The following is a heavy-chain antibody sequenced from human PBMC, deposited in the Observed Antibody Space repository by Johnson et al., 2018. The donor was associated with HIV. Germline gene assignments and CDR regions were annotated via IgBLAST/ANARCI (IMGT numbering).Heavy chain of an antibody. Sequence: VQLVESGGGLVKPGGSLRLSCAASGFTFSNAWMSWVRQAPGKGLEWVGRIKSKTDGGTTDYAAPVKGRFTISRDDSKNTLYLQMNSLKTEDTAVYYCAKDAVVVPAANPDAFDIWGQGTMVTVSS. CDR3: AKDAVVVPAANPDAFDI. J-gene: IGHJ3*02. CDR1: GFTFSNAW. D-gene: IGHD2-2*01. V-gene: IGHV3-15*01. CDR2: IKSKTDGGTT.